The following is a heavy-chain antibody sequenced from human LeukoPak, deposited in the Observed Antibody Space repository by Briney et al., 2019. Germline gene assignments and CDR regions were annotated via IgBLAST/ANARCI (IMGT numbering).Heavy chain of an antibody. V-gene: IGHV3-11*04. CDR2: ISSSGSTV. Sequence: GGSLRLSCAASGFTFSDYYMSWIRQAPGKGLEWVSYISSSGSTVYYAASVKGRFTISRDNAKNSLYLQMNSLRAEDTAVYYCARAEGYCSSTSCYGLDYWGQGTLVTVSS. J-gene: IGHJ4*02. CDR3: ARAEGYCSSTSCYGLDY. D-gene: IGHD2-2*01. CDR1: GFTFSDYY.